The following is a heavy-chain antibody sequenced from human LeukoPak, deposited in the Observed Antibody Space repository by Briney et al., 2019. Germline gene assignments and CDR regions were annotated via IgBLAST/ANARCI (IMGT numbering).Heavy chain of an antibody. V-gene: IGHV1-46*01. CDR2: INPSGGST. J-gene: IGHJ5*02. CDR1: GYTFTSYY. Sequence: ASVKVSCTASGYTFTSYYMHWVRHAPGQGLEWMGIINPSGGSTSYAQKFQGRVTMTRDMSTSTVYMELSSLRSEDTAVYYCARSDSRLGWFDPWGQGTLVTVSS. D-gene: IGHD3-22*01. CDR3: ARSDSRLGWFDP.